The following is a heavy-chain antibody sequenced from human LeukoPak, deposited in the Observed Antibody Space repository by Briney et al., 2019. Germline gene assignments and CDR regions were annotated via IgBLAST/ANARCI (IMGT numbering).Heavy chain of an antibody. Sequence: QPGGSLRLSCAAPGFTFSGSAMHWVRQASGKGLEWVGRIRSKANSYATAYAASVKGRFTISRDDSKNTAYLQTNSLKTEDTAVYYCTRRGYSSGWYEDYWGQGTLVTVSS. CDR2: IRSKANSYAT. CDR1: GFTFSGSA. J-gene: IGHJ4*02. CDR3: TRRGYSSGWYEDY. V-gene: IGHV3-73*01. D-gene: IGHD6-19*01.